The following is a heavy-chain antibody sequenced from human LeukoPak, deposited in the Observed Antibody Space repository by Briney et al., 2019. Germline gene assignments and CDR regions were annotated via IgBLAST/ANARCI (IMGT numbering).Heavy chain of an antibody. CDR3: ALSPLGAAGTWSGLFDY. J-gene: IGHJ4*02. D-gene: IGHD6-13*01. Sequence: SETLSLTCAVSGYSISSGYYWVWIRQPPGRGLEWIGSIYTSGSTYYNPSLKSRVTISVDTPKNQFSLKLSSVTAADTAVYYCALSPLGAAGTWSGLFDYWGQGTLVTVSS. CDR1: GYSISSGYY. CDR2: IYTSGST. V-gene: IGHV4-38-2*01.